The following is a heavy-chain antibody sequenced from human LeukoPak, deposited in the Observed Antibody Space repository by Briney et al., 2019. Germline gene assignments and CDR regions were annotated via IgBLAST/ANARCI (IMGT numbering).Heavy chain of an antibody. CDR1: GGSISSYY. J-gene: IGHJ4*02. CDR2: ISYSGST. D-gene: IGHD3-22*01. CDR3: ARLRLFPDYFDF. V-gene: IGHV4-59*01. Sequence: SETLSLTCTVSGGSISSYYWSWIRQPPGKGLEWIGYISYSGSTNYNPSLKSRVTISVDMSKKQFSLKLSFVTAADTAVYYCARLRLFPDYFDFWGQGTLVTVSS.